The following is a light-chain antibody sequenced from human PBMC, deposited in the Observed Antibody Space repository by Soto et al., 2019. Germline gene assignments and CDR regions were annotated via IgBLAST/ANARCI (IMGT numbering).Light chain of an antibody. Sequence: IVMTQSPGTLSVSPGERATLSCRASQSFSGHLAWYQQKPGQAPRLLIYGASTRATGIPARFSGSGSGTGFTLTVSSLQPEDFAIYYCQQDFKLPITFGQGTRLEI. V-gene: IGKV3D-15*02. CDR2: GAS. CDR1: QSFSGH. J-gene: IGKJ5*01. CDR3: QQDFKLPIT.